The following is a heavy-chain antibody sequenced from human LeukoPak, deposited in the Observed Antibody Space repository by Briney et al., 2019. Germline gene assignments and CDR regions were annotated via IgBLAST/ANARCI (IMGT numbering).Heavy chain of an antibody. CDR2: INHSGST. D-gene: IGHD2-2*01. J-gene: IGHJ6*03. Sequence: PSETLSLTCAVYGGSFSSYYWSWIRQPPGKGLEWIGEINHSGSTNYNPSLKSRVTISVDTSKNQFSLKLSSVTAADTAVYYCARGRGDIVVVPAAIPTDYYYYMDVWGKGTTVTVSS. CDR1: GGSFSSYY. CDR3: ARGRGDIVVVPAAIPTDYYYYMDV. V-gene: IGHV4-34*01.